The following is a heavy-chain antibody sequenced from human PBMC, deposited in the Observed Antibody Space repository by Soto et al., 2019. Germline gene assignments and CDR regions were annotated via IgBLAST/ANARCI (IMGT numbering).Heavy chain of an antibody. Sequence: ASVKVSCKASGGTFSSYAISWVRQAPGQGLEWMGGIIPIFGTANYAQKFQGRVTITADKSTSTAYMELSSLRSEDTAVYYCHIVVVVAADTRDFDYWGQGTLVTVSS. CDR1: GGTFSSYA. CDR2: IIPIFGTA. D-gene: IGHD2-15*01. CDR3: HIVVVVAADTRDFDY. V-gene: IGHV1-69*06. J-gene: IGHJ4*02.